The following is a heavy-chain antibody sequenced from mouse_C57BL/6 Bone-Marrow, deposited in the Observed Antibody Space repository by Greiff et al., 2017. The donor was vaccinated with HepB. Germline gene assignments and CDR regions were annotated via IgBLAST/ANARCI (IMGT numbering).Heavy chain of an antibody. CDR3: ARRGPLTTVVAGDPYFDY. CDR2: INPNYGTT. J-gene: IGHJ2*01. CDR1: GYSFTDYN. V-gene: IGHV1-39*01. D-gene: IGHD1-1*01. Sequence: EVHLVESGPELVKPGASVKISCKASGYSFTDYNMNWVKQSNGKSLEWIGVINPNYGTTSYNQKFKGKATLTVDQSSSTAYMQLNSLTSEDSAVYYCARRGPLTTVVAGDPYFDYWGQGTTLTVSS.